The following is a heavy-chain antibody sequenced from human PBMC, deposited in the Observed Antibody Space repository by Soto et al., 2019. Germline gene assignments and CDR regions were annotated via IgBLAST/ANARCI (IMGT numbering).Heavy chain of an antibody. J-gene: IGHJ4*02. CDR3: AKDRTIAAAGSEERNYFDY. Sequence: PGGSPRLSCAASGFTFSSYGMHGVRQDPGKGLEWVAVISYDGSNKYYADSVKGRFTISRDNSKNTLYLQMNSLRAEDTAVYYCAKDRTIAAAGSEERNYFDYWGQGTLLTVSS. V-gene: IGHV3-30*18. CDR1: GFTFSSYG. CDR2: ISYDGSNK. D-gene: IGHD6-13*01.